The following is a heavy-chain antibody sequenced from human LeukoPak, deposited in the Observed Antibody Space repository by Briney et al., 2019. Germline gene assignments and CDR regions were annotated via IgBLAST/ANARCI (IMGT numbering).Heavy chain of an antibody. V-gene: IGHV4-34*01. CDR3: ARGLRSGSDYAFDI. Sequence: SETLSLTCTVYGGSFSGYYWSWIRQPPGKGLEWIGEINHSGSTNYNPSLKSRVTISVDTSKNQFSLKLSSVTAADTAVYYCARGLRSGSDYAFDIWGQGTMVTVSS. D-gene: IGHD3-10*02. CDR1: GGSFSGYY. J-gene: IGHJ3*02. CDR2: INHSGST.